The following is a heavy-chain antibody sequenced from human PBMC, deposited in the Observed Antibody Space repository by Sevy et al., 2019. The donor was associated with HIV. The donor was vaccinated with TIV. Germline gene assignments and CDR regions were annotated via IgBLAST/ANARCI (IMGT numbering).Heavy chain of an antibody. CDR3: STDDLISY. D-gene: IGHD3-3*02. V-gene: IGHV3-15*07. J-gene: IGHJ4*02. Sequence: GGSLRLSCTASGFDFPNAWMNWVRQVPGKGLEWVGHIKSITDGGAADYAAPVKGRFTNSRHDSKNTLYLQMNSLKVEDTAVYFCSTDDLISYWGRGTLVTVSS. CDR2: IKSITDGGAA. CDR1: GFDFPNAW.